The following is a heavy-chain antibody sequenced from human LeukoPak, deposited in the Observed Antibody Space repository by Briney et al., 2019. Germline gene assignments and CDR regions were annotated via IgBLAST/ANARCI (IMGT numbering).Heavy chain of an antibody. CDR1: GFTFSSYS. CDR2: ISSSSSYI. J-gene: IGHJ4*02. Sequence: GGSLRLSCAASGFTFSSYSMNWVRQAPGKGLEWVSSISSSSSYIYYADSVKGRFTISRDNSKNTIYLQINNLKVEDAAVYYCARGASSDYWGQGTLVIVSS. CDR3: ARGASSDY. V-gene: IGHV3-21*01. D-gene: IGHD2-2*01.